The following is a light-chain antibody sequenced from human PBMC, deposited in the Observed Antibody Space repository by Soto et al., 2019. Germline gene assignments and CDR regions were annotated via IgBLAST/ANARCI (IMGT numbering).Light chain of an antibody. Sequence: DIQMTQSPSTLSASVGDRVTITCRASQSIRSLLAWYQQKPGKAPKVLIYDASSLGSGVPSRFSGSGSGTDFTLTISSLEPEDFAVYYCQQRINWPPVTFGGGTKVDIK. CDR3: QQRINWPPVT. CDR2: DAS. CDR1: QSIRSL. V-gene: IGKV1-5*01. J-gene: IGKJ4*01.